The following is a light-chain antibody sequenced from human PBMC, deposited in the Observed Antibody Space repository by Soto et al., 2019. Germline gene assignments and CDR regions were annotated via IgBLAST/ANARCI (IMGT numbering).Light chain of an antibody. Sequence: IQMTQSPSSLSASVGDRVTITCQASQDISIYLNWYQQKPGKVPEVLIFDVSNLKPGVPSRFTGSRSGTDFTLTISRLQPEDFAVYSCQHYGTSLTFGGGTKVEIK. CDR3: QHYGTSLT. V-gene: IGKV1-33*01. CDR1: QDISIY. CDR2: DVS. J-gene: IGKJ4*01.